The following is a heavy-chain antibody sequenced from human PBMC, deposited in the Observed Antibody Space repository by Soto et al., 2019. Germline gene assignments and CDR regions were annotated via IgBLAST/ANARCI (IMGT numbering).Heavy chain of an antibody. CDR2: TYYRSKWYG. D-gene: IGHD6-13*01. CDR1: GDSVSSNNAV. CDR3: ARGYSSTRSDNNYFDF. J-gene: IGHJ4*02. Sequence: PSPTLSLTCGLSGDSVSSNNAVWSWIRQSPSEGLEWLGGTYYRSKWYGDYAVSVKSRITINSDSSKNQFSLHLNSVTPEDTAVYFCARGYSSTRSDNNYFDFWGQGTRFTVSS. V-gene: IGHV6-1*01.